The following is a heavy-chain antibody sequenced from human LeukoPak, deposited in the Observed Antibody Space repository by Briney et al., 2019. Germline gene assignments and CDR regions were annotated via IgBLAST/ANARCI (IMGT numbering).Heavy chain of an antibody. Sequence: SETLSLTCTVSGGSISSYYWSWIRQPPGKGLEWIGYIYYSGSTNYNPSLKSRVTISVDTSKNQFSLKLSSVTAADTAVYYCARGMATIDYWGQGTLVTVSS. CDR2: IYYSGST. V-gene: IGHV4-59*01. CDR3: ARGMATIDY. J-gene: IGHJ4*02. CDR1: GGSISSYY. D-gene: IGHD5-24*01.